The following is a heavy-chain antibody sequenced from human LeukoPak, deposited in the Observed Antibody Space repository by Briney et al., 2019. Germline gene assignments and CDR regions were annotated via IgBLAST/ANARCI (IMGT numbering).Heavy chain of an antibody. Sequence: SETLSLTCTVSGDSVSRYYWSWIRQPPGKGLEWIGFIYYSGSTYYNPSLKSRVTVSVDTSKNQFSLKLSSVTAADTAVYYCARSHCSRATCYPDYWGQGTLVTVSS. CDR2: IYYSGST. CDR1: GDSVSRYY. CDR3: ARSHCSRATCYPDY. D-gene: IGHD2-15*01. J-gene: IGHJ4*02. V-gene: IGHV4-59*04.